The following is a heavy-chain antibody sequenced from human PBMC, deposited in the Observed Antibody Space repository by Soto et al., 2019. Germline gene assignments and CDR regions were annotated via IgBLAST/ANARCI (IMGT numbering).Heavy chain of an antibody. J-gene: IGHJ4*02. CDR2: ISAYNGNT. CDR1: GYTFTSYG. Sequence: GASVKVSFKASGYTFTSYGISWVRQAPGQGLEWMGWISAYNGNTNYAQKLQGRVTMTTDTSTSTAYMELRSLRSDDTAVYYCALRYSSGWPFDYWGQGTLVTVSS. D-gene: IGHD6-19*01. CDR3: ALRYSSGWPFDY. V-gene: IGHV1-18*01.